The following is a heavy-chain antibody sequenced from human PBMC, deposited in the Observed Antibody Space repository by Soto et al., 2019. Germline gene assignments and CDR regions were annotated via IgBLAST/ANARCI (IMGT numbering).Heavy chain of an antibody. V-gene: IGHV4-31*03. CDR2: IYYNGNT. CDR3: ARCSLVVIPVPGFDP. CDR1: GGSISSGGYY. D-gene: IGHD2-15*01. Sequence: SETLSLTCTVSGGSISSGGYYWSWIRQHPGRGLEWIGYIYYNGNTYYNPSLKSRVTVSVDTSKNQFSLNVRSVTAADTAVYYCARCSLVVIPVPGFDPWGQGTQVTVSS. J-gene: IGHJ5*02.